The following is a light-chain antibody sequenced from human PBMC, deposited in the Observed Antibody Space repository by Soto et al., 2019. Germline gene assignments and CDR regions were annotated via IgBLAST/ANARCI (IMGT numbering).Light chain of an antibody. CDR3: QHYNSYSEA. V-gene: IGKV1-5*03. CDR1: QTIGGW. J-gene: IGKJ1*01. CDR2: KXS. Sequence: DIHMTQSPSTLSGSVGAIVTMTXRASQTIGGWFAWYQQNQGXAPKXXXDKXSTLKRGGPSRLSGSGSGTEFTLPISSLQPDYFATYYCQHYNSYSEAFGQGTKVDIK.